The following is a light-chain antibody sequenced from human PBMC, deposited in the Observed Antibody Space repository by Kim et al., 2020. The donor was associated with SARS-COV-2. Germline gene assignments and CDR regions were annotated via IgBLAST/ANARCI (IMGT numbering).Light chain of an antibody. CDR2: YDR. CDR3: QVWDRHSDQYV. J-gene: IGLJ1*01. Sequence: SYELTQPPSMSVAPGATATITCGGDNIETKSVHWFQQKPGQAPVLVIYYDRERLSRIPSRFSGFNSGNTATLTITSVEAGDEAAYYCQVWDRHSDQYVFGGGTKVTVL. V-gene: IGLV3-21*04. CDR1: NIETKS.